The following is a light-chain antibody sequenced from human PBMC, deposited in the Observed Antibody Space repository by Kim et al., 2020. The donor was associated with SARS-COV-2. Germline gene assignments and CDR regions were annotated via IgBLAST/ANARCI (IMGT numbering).Light chain of an antibody. CDR3: QQYNNWVT. CDR1: QSISTN. V-gene: IGKV3-15*01. Sequence: LSVSPGERAARSCRASQSISTNLAWYQERPGQAPRLLIYGASTRATGIPARFIGSGSGTVFTLTINSLQSEDFAVYSCQQYNNWVTFGGGTKLEI. CDR2: GAS. J-gene: IGKJ4*01.